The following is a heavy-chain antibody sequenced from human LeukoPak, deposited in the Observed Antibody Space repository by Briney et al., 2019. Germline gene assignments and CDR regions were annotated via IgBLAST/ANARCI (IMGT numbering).Heavy chain of an antibody. CDR3: ARLTTSRPNYYYYGMDV. J-gene: IGHJ6*02. V-gene: IGHV4-4*07. CDR1: GGSISSYY. D-gene: IGHD4-11*01. CDR2: IYTSGST. Sequence: SETLSLTCTVSGGSISSYYWSWIRQPAGKGLEWIGRIYTSGSTNHNPSLKSRVTMSVDTSKNQFSLKLSSVTAADTAVYYCARLTTSRPNYYYYGMDVWGQGTTVTVSS.